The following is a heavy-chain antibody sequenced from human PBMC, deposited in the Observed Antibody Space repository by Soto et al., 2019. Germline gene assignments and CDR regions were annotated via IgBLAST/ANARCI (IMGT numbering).Heavy chain of an antibody. CDR2: ISGSGGST. CDR3: AKDPYLLFIFDY. Sequence: GGSLILSCAASGFTFSSYSMNWVRQAPGKGLEWVSAISGSGGSTYYADSVKGRFTISRDNSKNTLYLQMNSLRAEDTAVYYCAKDPYLLFIFDYWGQGTLVTVSS. CDR1: GFTFSSYS. V-gene: IGHV3-23*01. J-gene: IGHJ4*02.